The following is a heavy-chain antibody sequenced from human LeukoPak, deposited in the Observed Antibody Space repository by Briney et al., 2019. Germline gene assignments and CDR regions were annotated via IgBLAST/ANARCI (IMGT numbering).Heavy chain of an antibody. Sequence: GGSLRLSCAASGFTFSSYAMSWVRQAPGEGLEWVSAISGSGGSTYYADSVKGRFTISRDNSKNTLYLQINSLRAEDTAIYYCARDVRGYRRPLHYWGQGTLVTVSS. CDR2: ISGSGGST. CDR1: GFTFSSYA. D-gene: IGHD5-18*01. V-gene: IGHV3-23*01. J-gene: IGHJ4*02. CDR3: ARDVRGYRRPLHY.